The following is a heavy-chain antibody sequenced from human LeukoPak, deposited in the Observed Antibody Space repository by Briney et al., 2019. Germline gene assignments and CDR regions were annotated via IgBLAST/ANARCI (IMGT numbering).Heavy chain of an antibody. J-gene: IGHJ3*02. CDR3: ARHGTQYDAFDI. V-gene: IGHV4-59*08. CDR2: IYYSGST. CDR1: GGSISSYY. Sequence: SETLSLTCTVSGGSISSYYWSWIRQPPGKGLEWIGYIYYSGSTNYNPSLKSRVTISVDTSKNQFSLKLSSVTAADTAVYYCARHGTQYDAFDIWGQGTMVTVSS. D-gene: IGHD2-2*01.